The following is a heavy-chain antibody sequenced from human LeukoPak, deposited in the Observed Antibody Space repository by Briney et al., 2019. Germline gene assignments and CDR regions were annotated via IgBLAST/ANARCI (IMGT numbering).Heavy chain of an antibody. CDR1: RYSISSGYY. D-gene: IGHD4-17*01. CDR2: IYTSGST. J-gene: IGHJ5*02. V-gene: IGHV4-4*07. CDR3: ARSGRRGLLGTTVTTMRWFDP. Sequence: SETLSLTCTVSRYSISSGYYWSWIRQPAGKGLEWIGRIYTSGSTNYNPSLKSRVTMSVDTSKNQFSLKLSSVTAADTAVYYCARSGRRGLLGTTVTTMRWFDPWGQGTLVTVSS.